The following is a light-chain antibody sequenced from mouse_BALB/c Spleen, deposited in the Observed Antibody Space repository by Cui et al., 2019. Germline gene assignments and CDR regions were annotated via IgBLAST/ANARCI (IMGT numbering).Light chain of an antibody. CDR2: NAK. Sequence: DSQMTQSTASPSASVGETVTITCRPSENIYSYLAWYQQKQGKSPQLLVYNAKTLAEGVPSRFSGSGSGTQFSLRINSLQPEDFGSYYCQHHYGTPLTFGAGTELELK. CDR1: ENIYSY. CDR3: QHHYGTPLT. J-gene: IGKJ5*01. V-gene: IGKV12-44*01.